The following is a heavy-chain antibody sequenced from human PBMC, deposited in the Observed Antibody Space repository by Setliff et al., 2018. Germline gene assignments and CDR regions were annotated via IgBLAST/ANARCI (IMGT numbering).Heavy chain of an antibody. CDR3: VRTCSGSGCYAGLES. CDR2: IWYDGSNK. CDR1: GFTFSSYG. J-gene: IGHJ4*02. D-gene: IGHD2-15*01. V-gene: IGHV3-33*01. Sequence: GSLILPCAASGFTFSSYGMHWVRQAPGKGLEWVAVIWYDGSNKYYADSVKGRFTISRDNSKNTLYLQMNSLRPEDTAVYYCVRTCSGSGCYAGLESWGQGTPVTVSS.